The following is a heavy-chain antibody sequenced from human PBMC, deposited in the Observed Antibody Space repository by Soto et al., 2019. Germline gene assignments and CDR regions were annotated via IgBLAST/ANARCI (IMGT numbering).Heavy chain of an antibody. CDR3: ARLVVGASFWYYYYGMDV. D-gene: IGHD1-26*01. Sequence: GESLKISCKGSGYSFTSYWIGWVRQMPGKGLEWMGIIYPGGSDNRYSPSFQGQVTISADKSISTAYLQWSSLKASDTAMYYCARLVVGASFWYYYYGMDVWGQGTTVTVSS. J-gene: IGHJ6*02. CDR1: GYSFTSYW. V-gene: IGHV5-51*01. CDR2: IYPGGSDN.